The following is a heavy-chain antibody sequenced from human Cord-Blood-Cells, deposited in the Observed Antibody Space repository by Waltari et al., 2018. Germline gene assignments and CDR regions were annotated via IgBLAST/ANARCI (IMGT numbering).Heavy chain of an antibody. V-gene: IGHV1-69*01. J-gene: IGHJ6*03. Sequence: QVQLVQSGAEVKKPGSSVKVSCKASGGTFSSYAISWVRQAPGQGLEWMGGIIPIFGTANYAQKLQGRVTITADESTSTAYMELSSLRSEDTAVDYCARGTAQSIAARPDYYYYMDVWGKGTTVTVSS. D-gene: IGHD6-6*01. CDR3: ARGTAQSIAARPDYYYYMDV. CDR1: GGTFSSYA. CDR2: IIPIFGTA.